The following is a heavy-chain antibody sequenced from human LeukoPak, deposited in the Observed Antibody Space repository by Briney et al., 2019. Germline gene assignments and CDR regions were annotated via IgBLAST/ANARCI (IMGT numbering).Heavy chain of an antibody. CDR3: AREFTSLDY. D-gene: IGHD2-2*01. J-gene: IGHJ4*02. Sequence: SLPLSRAASRCTSRRYAMHWVRQAPATGLEWVAVISYDGSNKYYAASAKARFTISRDNSKNTLYLQMNSPRAEDTAVYDCAREFTSLDYCGQGTLVTVSS. V-gene: IGHV3-30-3*01. CDR2: ISYDGSNK. CDR1: RCTSRRYA.